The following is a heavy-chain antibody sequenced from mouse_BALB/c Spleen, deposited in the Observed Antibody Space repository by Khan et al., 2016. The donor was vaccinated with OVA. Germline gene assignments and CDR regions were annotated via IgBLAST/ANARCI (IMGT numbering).Heavy chain of an antibody. CDR2: ISYSGST. V-gene: IGHV3-2*02. D-gene: IGHD1-1*01. J-gene: IGHJ4*01. CDR3: ARQNYYGYAMDY. CDR1: GYSITSDYA. Sequence: EVQLVESGPGLVKPSQSLSLTCTVTGYSITSDYAWNWIRQFPGNKLEWMGYISYSGSTSYSPSLRSRISITRDTSKNQFFLQLNSVTTEDTATFYCARQNYYGYAMDYWGQGTSVTVSS.